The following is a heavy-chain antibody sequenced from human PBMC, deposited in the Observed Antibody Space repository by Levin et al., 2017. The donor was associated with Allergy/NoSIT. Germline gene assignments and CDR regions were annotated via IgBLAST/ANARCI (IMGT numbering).Heavy chain of an antibody. D-gene: IGHD6-13*01. V-gene: IGHV1-8*01. CDR1: GYTFTSYD. CDR3: ARAGRSPTWYSSREDWFDP. J-gene: IGHJ5*02. CDR2: MNPNSGNT. Sequence: ASVKVSCKASGYTFTSYDINWVRQATGQGLEWMGWMNPNSGNTGYAQKFQGRVTMTRNTSISTAYMELSSLRSEDTAVYYCARAGRSPTWYSSREDWFDPWGQGTLVTVSS.